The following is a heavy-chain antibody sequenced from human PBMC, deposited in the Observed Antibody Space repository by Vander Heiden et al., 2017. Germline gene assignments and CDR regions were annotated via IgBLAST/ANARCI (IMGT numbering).Heavy chain of an antibody. J-gene: IGHJ6*02. Sequence: QAQLVQSGDEVTRPGAAVKVSCKASGYSFSTDGIIWVREAPGQGLEWMGWISAYNGAANYAQKCQGRVTMTTDTPTAIGYMELRSLRSDETAVYYCARIFGVVGSPGYYYGMDVWGQGTTVRVS. CDR3: ARIFGVVGSPGYYYGMDV. D-gene: IGHD3-3*01. CDR2: ISAYNGAA. CDR1: GYSFSTDG. V-gene: IGHV1-18*04.